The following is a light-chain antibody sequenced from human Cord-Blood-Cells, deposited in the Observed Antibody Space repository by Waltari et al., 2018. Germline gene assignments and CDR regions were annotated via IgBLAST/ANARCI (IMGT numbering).Light chain of an antibody. CDR3: GTWDSSLSAWV. CDR2: DKD. V-gene: IGLV1-51*01. CDR1: SSNIGNNY. J-gene: IGLJ3*02. Sequence: QSVLTQPPSVSAAPGQKVTISCSGSSSNIGNNYVSWYQQLPGTAPKLLIYDKDKRPSGIPDRCSGSKSGASATLGITRLQTGDEANYYCGTWDSSLSAWVFGGGTKLTVL.